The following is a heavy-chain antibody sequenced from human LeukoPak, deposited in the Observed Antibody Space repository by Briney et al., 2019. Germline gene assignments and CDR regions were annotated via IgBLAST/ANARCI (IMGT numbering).Heavy chain of an antibody. Sequence: SETLSLTCAVYGGSFSGYYWSWIRQPPGKGLEWIGEINHSGSTNYNPSLKSRVTISVDTSKNQFSLKLSSVTAADAAVYYCARGGDGYNYYFDYWGQGTLVTVSS. D-gene: IGHD5-24*01. CDR1: GGSFSGYY. CDR3: ARGGDGYNYYFDY. V-gene: IGHV4-34*01. J-gene: IGHJ4*02. CDR2: INHSGST.